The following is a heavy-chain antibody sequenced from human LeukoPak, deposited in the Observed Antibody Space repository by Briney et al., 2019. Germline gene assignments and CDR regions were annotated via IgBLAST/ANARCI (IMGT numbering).Heavy chain of an antibody. Sequence: GGSPRLSCAASGFTFSNAWMSWVRQAPGKGLEWVGRIKSKTDGGTTDYAAPVKGRFTISRDDSKNTLYLQMNSLKTEDTAVYYCTTDVYSYVMVRDYWGQGTLVTVSS. CDR1: GFTFSNAW. J-gene: IGHJ4*02. CDR2: IKSKTDGGTT. CDR3: TTDVYSYVMVRDY. D-gene: IGHD5-18*01. V-gene: IGHV3-15*01.